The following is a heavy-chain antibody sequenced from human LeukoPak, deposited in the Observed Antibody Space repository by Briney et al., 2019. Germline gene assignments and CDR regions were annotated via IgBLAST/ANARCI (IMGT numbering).Heavy chain of an antibody. CDR2: IFGGVDT. CDR3: ATSSRNWGPDGFDI. Sequence: GRSLRLFCEASVFSVTNNSMSWVRQAPRKGLEWVSHIFGGVDTYYADSVRGRFTISRDSSKNTLYLQMNSLRAEDTAVYYCATSSRNWGPDGFDIWGQGIMVTVSS. D-gene: IGHD7-27*01. J-gene: IGHJ3*02. V-gene: IGHV3-66*01. CDR1: VFSVTNNS.